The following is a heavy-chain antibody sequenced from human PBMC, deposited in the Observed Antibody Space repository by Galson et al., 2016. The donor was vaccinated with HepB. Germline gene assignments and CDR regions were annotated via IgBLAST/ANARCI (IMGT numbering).Heavy chain of an antibody. CDR3: AKDGGEDWTTAKPDY. D-gene: IGHD4-17*01. CDR2: ISWDCRYI. CDR1: GFPFHDHA. Sequence: SLRLSCAASGFPFHDHAMHWVRQTPGKGLEWVSGISWDCRYISYADPVRGRFTLSRNNAKNSVFLQMNSLRPEDTALYYCAKDGGEDWTTAKPDYWGQGTMVTVSS. J-gene: IGHJ4*02. V-gene: IGHV3-9*01.